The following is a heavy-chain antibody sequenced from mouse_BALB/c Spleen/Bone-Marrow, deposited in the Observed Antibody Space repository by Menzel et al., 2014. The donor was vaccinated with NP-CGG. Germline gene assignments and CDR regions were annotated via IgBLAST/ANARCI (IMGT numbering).Heavy chain of an antibody. CDR1: GYTFTDYA. V-gene: IGHV1S137*01. J-gene: IGHJ3*01. CDR3: AREGPWFAF. Sequence: VKLLESGAELVRPGVSVKISRKGSGYTFTDYAMHWVKQSHAKSLEWIGVVGTYYGDATYNQKFKTKATMTVDKSSSTAYMELARLTSEDSALYYCAREGPWFAFWGQGTLVTVSA. CDR2: VGTYYGDA.